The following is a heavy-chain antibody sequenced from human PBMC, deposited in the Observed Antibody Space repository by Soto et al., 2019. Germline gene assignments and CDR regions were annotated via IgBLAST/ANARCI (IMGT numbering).Heavy chain of an antibody. CDR3: ATRAYYDSLGYYEYYFDY. CDR1: GFTFSNYG. J-gene: IGHJ4*02. Sequence: EVQLLESGGGLVQPGGSLRLSCAASGFTFSNYGMSWVRQAPGKGLEWVSGISGSGGSTYYADSVKGRSTISRDNSKNSLYLQMNSLRAEDTAVYYCATRAYYDSLGYYEYYFDYWGQGTLVTVSS. D-gene: IGHD3-22*01. CDR2: ISGSGGST. V-gene: IGHV3-23*01.